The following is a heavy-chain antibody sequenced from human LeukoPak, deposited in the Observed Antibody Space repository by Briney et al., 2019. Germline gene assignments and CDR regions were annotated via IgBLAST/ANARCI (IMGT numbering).Heavy chain of an antibody. D-gene: IGHD6-19*01. Sequence: GASVKVSCKASGYTFTSYGISWVRQAPGQGLEWMGWISAYNGNTNYAQKLQGRVTMTTDTSTSTAYMELRSLRSEDTAVYYCARGLGIAVAGTVDYFDYWGQGTLVTVSS. CDR3: ARGLGIAVAGTVDYFDY. V-gene: IGHV1-18*01. J-gene: IGHJ4*02. CDR2: ISAYNGNT. CDR1: GYTFTSYG.